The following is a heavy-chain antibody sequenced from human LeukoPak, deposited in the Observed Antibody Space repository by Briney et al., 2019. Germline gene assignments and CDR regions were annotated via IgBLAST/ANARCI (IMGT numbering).Heavy chain of an antibody. CDR3: ARADCSGGSCYPIPNY. CDR1: GYTFTGYY. Sequence: ASVKVSCKASGYTFTGYYMHWVRQAPGQGLEWMGWINPNSGGTNYAQKFQGRVTMTRDTSISTAYMELSRLRSDDTAVYYCARADCSGGSCYPIPNYWGQGTLVTVSS. J-gene: IGHJ4*02. D-gene: IGHD2-15*01. V-gene: IGHV1-2*02. CDR2: INPNSGGT.